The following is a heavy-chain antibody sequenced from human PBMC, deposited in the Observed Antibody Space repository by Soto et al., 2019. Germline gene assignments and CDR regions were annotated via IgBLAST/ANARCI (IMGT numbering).Heavy chain of an antibody. CDR1: GGSISSGGHS. CDR3: ARGYSSSPIWFDP. CDR2: IYHSGST. D-gene: IGHD6-6*01. J-gene: IGHJ5*02. Sequence: SETLSLTCAVSGGSISSGGHSWSWIRQPPGKGLEWIGYIYHSGSTYYNPSLKSRVTISVDRSKNQFSLKLSSVTAADTAVYYCARGYSSSPIWFDPWGQGTLVTVSS. V-gene: IGHV4-30-2*01.